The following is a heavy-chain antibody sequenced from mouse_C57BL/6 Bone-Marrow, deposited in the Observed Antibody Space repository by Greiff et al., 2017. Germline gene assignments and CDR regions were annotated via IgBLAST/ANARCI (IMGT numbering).Heavy chain of an antibody. V-gene: IGHV5-4*03. Sequence: EVKLVESGGGLVKPGGSLKLSCAASGFTFSSYAMSWVRQTPEKRLEWVATISDGGSYTYYPDNVKGRFTISRDNAKNNLYLQMSHLKSEDTAMYYCARGLSFYYGNYDYAMDYWGQGTSVTVSS. J-gene: IGHJ4*01. CDR1: GFTFSSYA. D-gene: IGHD2-1*01. CDR2: ISDGGSYT. CDR3: ARGLSFYYGNYDYAMDY.